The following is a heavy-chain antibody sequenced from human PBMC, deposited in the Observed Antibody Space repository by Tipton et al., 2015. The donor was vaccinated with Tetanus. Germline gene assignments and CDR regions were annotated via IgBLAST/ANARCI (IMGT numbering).Heavy chain of an antibody. CDR1: GDSISSGGYY. V-gene: IGHV4-31*03. CDR3: ARTPDYYYGMDV. J-gene: IGHJ6*02. Sequence: TLSLTCTVAGDSISSGGYYWNWVRQNPGKGLEWLGYIFSGGTTFYSPSLNGRVSTSLDTSKNLFALRLASVTAADTAVYFCARTPDYYYGMDVWGQGTTVTVSS. CDR2: IFSGGTT.